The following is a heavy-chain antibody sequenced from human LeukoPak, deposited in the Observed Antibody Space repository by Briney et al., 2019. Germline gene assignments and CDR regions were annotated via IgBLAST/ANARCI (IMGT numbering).Heavy chain of an antibody. Sequence: GGSLRLSCAASGFTFSSYSMNWVRQAPGKGLEWVSSISSSSSYIYYADSVNGRFTISSDNAKNSLYLQMNSLRAEDTAAYYCARDILLWFGELLGNHAFDIWGQGTMVTVSS. J-gene: IGHJ3*02. CDR3: ARDILLWFGELLGNHAFDI. D-gene: IGHD3-10*01. CDR2: ISSSSSYI. V-gene: IGHV3-21*01. CDR1: GFTFSSYS.